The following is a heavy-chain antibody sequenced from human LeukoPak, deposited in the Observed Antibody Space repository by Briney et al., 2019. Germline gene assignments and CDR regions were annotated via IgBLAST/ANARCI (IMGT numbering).Heavy chain of an antibody. CDR3: ARGGLGYSYGFSNRWLWYFDY. V-gene: IGHV4-39*07. CDR2: IYYSGST. CDR1: GGSISSSSYY. Sequence: SETLSLTCTVSGGSISSSSYYWGWIRQPPGKGLEWIGSIYYSGSTYYNPSLKSRVTISVDTSKNQFSLKLSSVTAAGTAVYYCARGGLGYSYGFSNRWLWYFDYWGQGTLVTVSP. D-gene: IGHD5-18*01. J-gene: IGHJ4*02.